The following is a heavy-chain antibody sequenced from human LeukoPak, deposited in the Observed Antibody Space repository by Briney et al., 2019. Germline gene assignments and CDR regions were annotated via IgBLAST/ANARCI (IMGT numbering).Heavy chain of an antibody. Sequence: GGSLSLSCAASGFTVSSNYMSWVRQAPGKGLEWVSVIFSGGSTYYADSVKGRFTISRDNSKNTLYLQMNSLRAEDTAVYYCVRDTVGFGELNWFDPWGQGTLVTVSS. J-gene: IGHJ5*02. V-gene: IGHV3-66*01. CDR2: IFSGGST. CDR3: VRDTVGFGELNWFDP. D-gene: IGHD3-10*01. CDR1: GFTVSSNY.